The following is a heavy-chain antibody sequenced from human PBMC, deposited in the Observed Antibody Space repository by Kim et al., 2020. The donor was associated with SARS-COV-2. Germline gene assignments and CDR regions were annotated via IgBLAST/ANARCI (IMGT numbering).Heavy chain of an antibody. J-gene: IGHJ4*02. CDR2: ISSNGGST. Sequence: GGSLRLSCAASGFTFSSYAMHWVRQAPGKGLEYVSAISSNGGSTYYANSVKGRFTISRDNSKNTLYLQMGSLRAEDMAVYYCARDRGRGGIAVAGTPDYWGQGTLVTVSS. V-gene: IGHV3-64*01. CDR1: GFTFSSYA. D-gene: IGHD6-19*01. CDR3: ARDRGRGGIAVAGTPDY.